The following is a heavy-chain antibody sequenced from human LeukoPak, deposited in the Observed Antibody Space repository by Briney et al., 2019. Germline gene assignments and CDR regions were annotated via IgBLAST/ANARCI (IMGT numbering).Heavy chain of an antibody. CDR2: INPSGGST. CDR1: GYTFTHYY. CDR3: ARKDYCNGGACYSGFDY. V-gene: IGHV1-46*01. Sequence: GASVKVSCKASGYTFTHYYIHWVRQAPGQGLEWMGIINPSGGSTSYAQKFQGRVTLTRDASTSTFYMEVSSLGSEDTAVYYCARKDYCNGGACYSGFDYWGQGTLVTVSS. D-gene: IGHD2-21*02. J-gene: IGHJ4*02.